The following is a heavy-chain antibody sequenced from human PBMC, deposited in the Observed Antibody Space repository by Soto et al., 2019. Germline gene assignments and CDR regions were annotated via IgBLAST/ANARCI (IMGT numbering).Heavy chain of an antibody. Sequence: QVQLVESGGGVVQPGRSLRLSCAGSGFIFKNYALNWVRQAPGKGLVWVASITRDGYNKYYADSVKGRFTISRDNSRDTLSLQMTALRTEDSSIYYCTKSSGGSSSVGMDYWGQGTRVTVSS. D-gene: IGHD6-6*01. J-gene: IGHJ4*02. CDR3: TKSSGGSSSVGMDY. CDR1: GFIFKNYA. CDR2: ITRDGYNK. V-gene: IGHV3-30*04.